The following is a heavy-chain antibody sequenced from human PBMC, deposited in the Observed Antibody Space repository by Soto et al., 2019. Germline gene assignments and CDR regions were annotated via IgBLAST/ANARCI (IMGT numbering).Heavy chain of an antibody. CDR3: ARLPVYYDFWRFDY. CDR2: ISSSSSYT. Sequence: PGGSLRLSCAASGFTFSYYYMSWIRQAPGKGLEWVSYISSSSSYTSYADSVKGRFTISRDNAKNSLYLQMNSLRAEDTAVYYCARLPVYYDFWRFDYWGQGTQVTVSS. D-gene: IGHD3-3*01. V-gene: IGHV3-11*06. CDR1: GFTFSYYY. J-gene: IGHJ4*02.